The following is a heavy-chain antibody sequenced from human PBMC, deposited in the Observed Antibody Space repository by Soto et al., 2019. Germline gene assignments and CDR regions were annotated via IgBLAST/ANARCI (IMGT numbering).Heavy chain of an antibody. J-gene: IGHJ5*02. CDR1: GFTFSSYA. D-gene: IGHD5-12*01. Sequence: EVQLLESGGGLVQPGGSLRLSCAASGFTFSSYAMSWVRQAPGKGLEWVSAISGSGGSTYYADSVKGLFTISRDNSKKTLYLQMNSLRAEDTAVYYCAKDRGYSGYDNGNWFDPWGQGTLVTVSS. V-gene: IGHV3-23*01. CDR3: AKDRGYSGYDNGNWFDP. CDR2: ISGSGGST.